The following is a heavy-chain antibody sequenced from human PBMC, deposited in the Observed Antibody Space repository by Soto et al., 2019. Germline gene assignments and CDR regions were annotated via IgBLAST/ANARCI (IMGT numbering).Heavy chain of an antibody. D-gene: IGHD3-22*01. V-gene: IGHV3-23*01. CDR3: AKDCSGIVVVPHCYYGMDV. CDR1: GFTFSSYA. Sequence: PGGSLRLSCAASGFTFSSYAMSWVRQAPGKGLEWVSAISGSGGSTYYADSVKGRFTISRDNSKNTLYLQMNSLRAEDTAVYYCAKDCSGIVVVPHCYYGMDVWGQGTTVTVSS. CDR2: ISGSGGST. J-gene: IGHJ6*02.